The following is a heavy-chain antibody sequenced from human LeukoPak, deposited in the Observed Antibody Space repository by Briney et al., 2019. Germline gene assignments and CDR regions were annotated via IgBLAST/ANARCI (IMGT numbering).Heavy chain of an antibody. D-gene: IGHD4-11*01. CDR1: GDSIGSRGYS. J-gene: IGHJ4*02. CDR3: ARVYTVTRHFDC. Sequence: PSETLSLTCAVSGDSIGSRGYSWSWIPPPPGKGLDWIDQMYYSGNSFYNPSLKSRLSMSLDTSKNQFSLQLSSVTAADTAVYYCARVYTVTRHFDCWGQGTLVTVSS. V-gene: IGHV4-30-4*07. CDR2: MYYSGNS.